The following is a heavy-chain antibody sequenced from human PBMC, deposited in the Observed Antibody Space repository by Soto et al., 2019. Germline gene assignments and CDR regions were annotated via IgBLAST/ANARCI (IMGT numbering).Heavy chain of an antibody. CDR3: AKGSYPYDFAEFDY. CDR1: GLTFSSYA. CDR2: ISGSGGST. J-gene: IGHJ4*02. D-gene: IGHD3-3*01. Sequence: EVQLLESEGGLVQPGGSLRLSCAASGLTFSSYARSWFRKAPGKGLEWVSAISGSGGSTYYADSVKGRFTISRDNSKNTLYLQMNSLRAEDTAVYYCAKGSYPYDFAEFDYWGQGTLVTVSS. V-gene: IGHV3-23*01.